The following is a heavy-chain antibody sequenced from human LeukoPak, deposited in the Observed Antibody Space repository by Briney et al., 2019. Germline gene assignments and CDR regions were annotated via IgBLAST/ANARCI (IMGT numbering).Heavy chain of an antibody. J-gene: IGHJ6*03. D-gene: IGHD6-6*01. Sequence: SETLSLTCTVSGNSISSGDNYWSWIRQPAGKGLEWIGRIYTSGSTNYNPSLKSRVTISVDTSKNQFSLKLSSVTAADTAVYYCARMSVAATYYYYYMDVWGKGTTVTISS. CDR3: ARMSVAATYYYYYMDV. CDR1: GNSISSGDNY. V-gene: IGHV4-61*02. CDR2: IYTSGST.